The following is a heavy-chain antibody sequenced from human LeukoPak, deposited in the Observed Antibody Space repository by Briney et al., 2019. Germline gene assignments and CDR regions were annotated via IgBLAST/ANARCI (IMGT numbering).Heavy chain of an antibody. D-gene: IGHD2-2*01. J-gene: IGHJ6*02. CDR1: GGSFSGYY. Sequence: SETLSLTCAVYGGSFSGYYWSWIRQPPGKGLEWIGEINYSGSTNYDPSLKSRVTISVDTSKNQFSLKLSSVTAADTAVYYCARGLGYCSSTSCPTGNYYYYYGMDVWGQGTTVTVSS. CDR2: INYSGST. CDR3: ARGLGYCSSTSCPTGNYYYYYGMDV. V-gene: IGHV4-34*01.